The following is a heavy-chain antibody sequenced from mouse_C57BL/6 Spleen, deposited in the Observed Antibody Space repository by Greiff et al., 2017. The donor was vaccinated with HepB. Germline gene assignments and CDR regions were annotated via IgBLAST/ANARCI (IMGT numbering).Heavy chain of an antibody. Sequence: VKLMESGAELARPGASVKLSCKASGYTFTSYGISWVKQRTGQGLEWIGEIYPRSGNTYYNEKFKGKATLTADKSSSTAYMELRSLTSEDSAVYFCARSETAQADAMDYWGQGTSVTVSS. V-gene: IGHV1-81*01. CDR3: ARSETAQADAMDY. CDR2: IYPRSGNT. J-gene: IGHJ4*01. D-gene: IGHD3-2*02. CDR1: GYTFTSYG.